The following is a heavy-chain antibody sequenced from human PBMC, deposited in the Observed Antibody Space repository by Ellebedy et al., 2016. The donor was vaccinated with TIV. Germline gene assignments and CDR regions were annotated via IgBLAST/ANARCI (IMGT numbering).Heavy chain of an antibody. J-gene: IGHJ4*02. CDR1: GFTFSSYW. CDR2: INSDGSST. Sequence: GESLKISXAASGFTFSSYWMHWVRQAPGKGLVWVSRINSDGSSTSYADSVKGRFTISRDNAKNTLYLQMNSLRAEDTAVYYCARGRLAFDYWGQGTLVTVSS. CDR3: ARGRLAFDY. V-gene: IGHV3-74*01.